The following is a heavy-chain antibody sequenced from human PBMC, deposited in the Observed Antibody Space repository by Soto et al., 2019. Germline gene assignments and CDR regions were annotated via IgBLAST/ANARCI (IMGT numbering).Heavy chain of an antibody. Sequence: APVKVSCKASGYTFSGFYMHWVRQAPGQGLEWMGWINPNSGGTKSAEKFQGRVTMTRDTSISTAYMELSRLTSDDTAVYYCASAAVTGTAGLDFWGQGTQVTVSS. V-gene: IGHV1-2*02. D-gene: IGHD6-19*01. J-gene: IGHJ4*02. CDR1: GYTFSGFY. CDR2: INPNSGGT. CDR3: ASAAVTGTAGLDF.